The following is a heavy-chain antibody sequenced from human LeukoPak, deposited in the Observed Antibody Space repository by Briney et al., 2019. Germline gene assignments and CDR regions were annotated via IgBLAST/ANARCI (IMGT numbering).Heavy chain of an antibody. CDR1: GYTFTSYG. D-gene: IGHD4-17*01. Sequence: ASVKVSCKASGYTFTSYGISWVRQAPGQGLEWMGWISAYNGNTNYAQKLQGRVTMTTDTSTSTACMELRSLRSDDTAVYYCALSRTTVTTYVNYWGQGTLVTVSS. CDR2: ISAYNGNT. J-gene: IGHJ4*02. V-gene: IGHV1-18*01. CDR3: ALSRTTVTTYVNY.